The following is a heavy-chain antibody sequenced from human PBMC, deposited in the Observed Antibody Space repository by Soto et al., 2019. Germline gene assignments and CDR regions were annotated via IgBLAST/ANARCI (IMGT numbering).Heavy chain of an antibody. CDR2: IHYSGTT. V-gene: IGHV4-59*01. CDR3: AAGEASSRNLAPYYLDF. J-gene: IGHJ4*02. CDR1: GGSMRNYF. Sequence: ETLSVTCPVSGGSMRNYFWTWIREPAGKGLEWIGYIHYSGTTSFFPSYNPSLRSRFTISEDTSKNQFSLKLLSVTTADTAVYFCAAGEASSRNLAPYYLDFWGQGTLVTVYS. D-gene: IGHD6-13*01.